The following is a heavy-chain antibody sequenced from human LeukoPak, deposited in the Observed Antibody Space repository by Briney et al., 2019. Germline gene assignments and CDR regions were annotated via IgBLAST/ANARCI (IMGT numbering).Heavy chain of an antibody. CDR2: IYYSGST. J-gene: IGHJ4*02. CDR1: GGSISSYY. CDR3: AREYYYDSSGYYALLGY. V-gene: IGHV4-59*01. D-gene: IGHD3-22*01. Sequence: SETLSLTCTVSGGSISSYYWSWIRQPPGKGLEWIGYIYYSGSTNYNPSLKSRVTISVDTSKNQFSLELSSVTAADTAVYYCAREYYYDSSGYYALLGYWGQGTLVTVSS.